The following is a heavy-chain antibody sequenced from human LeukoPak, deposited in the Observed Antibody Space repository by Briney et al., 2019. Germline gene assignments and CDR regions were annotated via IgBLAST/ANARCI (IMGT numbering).Heavy chain of an antibody. CDR3: AREYSASEH. V-gene: IGHV1-2*02. J-gene: IGHJ1*01. CDR2: IDPSTGNT. Sequence: RASVKVSCKASGYTFVGYYLHLVRQAPGQGLEWMAWIDPSTGNTHYAQKFQGRITVTRDTSICTTYMELSWLTSDDTALYYCAREYSASEHWGQGTLVTVSS. CDR1: GYTFVGYY. D-gene: IGHD4-11*01.